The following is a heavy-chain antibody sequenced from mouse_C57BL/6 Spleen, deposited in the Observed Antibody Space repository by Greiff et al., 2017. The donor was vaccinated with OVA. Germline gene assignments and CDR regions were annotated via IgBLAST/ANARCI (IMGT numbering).Heavy chain of an antibody. CDR2: IYPGSGST. V-gene: IGHV1-55*01. J-gene: IGHJ2*01. Sequence: QVQLKQPGAELVKPGASVKMSCKASGYTFTSYWITWVKQRPGQGLEWIGDIYPGSGSTNYNEKFKSKATLTVDTSSSTAYMQLSSLTSEDSAVYYCAREGFYDGYSYYWGQGTTLTVSS. CDR1: GYTFTSYW. CDR3: AREGFYDGYSYY. D-gene: IGHD2-3*01.